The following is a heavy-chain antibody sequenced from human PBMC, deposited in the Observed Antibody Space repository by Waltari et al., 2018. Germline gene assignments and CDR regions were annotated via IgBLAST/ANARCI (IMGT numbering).Heavy chain of an antibody. CDR3: ARAVSSQDSSSWYNWEEYFQH. CDR1: GGTFSSYA. J-gene: IGHJ1*01. D-gene: IGHD6-13*01. CDR2: IIPIFGQA. V-gene: IGHV1-69*05. Sequence: QVQLVQSGAEVKKPGSSVKVSCKASGGTFSSYAISWVRQAPGQGLEWMGGIIPIFGQANDTDKFQCRGRITTDESTSTAYMELSSLRSKDTAVYYCARAVSSQDSSSWYNWEEYFQHWGQGTLVTVSS.